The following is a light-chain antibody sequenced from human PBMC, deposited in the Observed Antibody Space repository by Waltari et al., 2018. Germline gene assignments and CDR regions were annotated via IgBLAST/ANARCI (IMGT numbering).Light chain of an antibody. CDR1: SGHSSNV. Sequence: QLVLTQSPSASASLGASVKLTCTLSSGHSSNVIAWLQQRPETGPRYLMKVNSDGSHTTGDEVPDRFSGSSSGAERYRTISNLRSGDKADYFCQTGGHGAWVFGGGTTLTVL. CDR2: VNSDGSH. CDR3: QTGGHGAWV. V-gene: IGLV4-69*01. J-gene: IGLJ3*02.